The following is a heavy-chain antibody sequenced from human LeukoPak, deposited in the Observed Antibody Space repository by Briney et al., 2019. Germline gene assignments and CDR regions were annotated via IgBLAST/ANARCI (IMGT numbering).Heavy chain of an antibody. J-gene: IGHJ5*02. D-gene: IGHD2-15*01. CDR2: IYYSGST. Sequence: PSETLSPTCTVSGGSISSYYWSWIRQPPGKGLEWIGYIYYSGSTNYNPSLKSRVTISVDTSKNQFSLKLSSVTAADTAVYYCARDLRTGCSGGSCYSGWFDPWGQGTLVTVSS. CDR1: GGSISSYY. CDR3: ARDLRTGCSGGSCYSGWFDP. V-gene: IGHV4-59*01.